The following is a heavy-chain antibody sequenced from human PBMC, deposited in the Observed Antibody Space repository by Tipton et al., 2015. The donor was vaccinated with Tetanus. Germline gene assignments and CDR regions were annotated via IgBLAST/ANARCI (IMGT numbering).Heavy chain of an antibody. Sequence: SLRLSCAASGFSVSNNYMSWVRQAPGKGLEWVSVIYIGGSIHYTDSVKGRFTISRDNSKNTLFLQMNSLGVEDTAVYYCATDEYSNGLFRNWGQGTLVTVS. D-gene: IGHD2/OR15-2a*01. CDR2: IYIGGSI. V-gene: IGHV3-53*01. J-gene: IGHJ4*02. CDR3: ATDEYSNGLFRN. CDR1: GFSVSNNY.